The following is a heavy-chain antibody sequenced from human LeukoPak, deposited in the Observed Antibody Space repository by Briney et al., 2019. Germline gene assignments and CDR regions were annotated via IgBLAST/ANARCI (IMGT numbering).Heavy chain of an antibody. J-gene: IGHJ4*02. D-gene: IGHD3-22*01. V-gene: IGHV4-38-2*02. Sequence: MSSETLSLTCTVSGYSISSGYYWGWIRQPPGKGLEWIGSIYHSGSTYYNPSLKSRVTISVDTSKNQFSLKLSSVTAADTAVYYCARDYDSSAPMADYWGQGTLVTVSS. CDR3: ARDYDSSAPMADY. CDR1: GYSISSGYY. CDR2: IYHSGST.